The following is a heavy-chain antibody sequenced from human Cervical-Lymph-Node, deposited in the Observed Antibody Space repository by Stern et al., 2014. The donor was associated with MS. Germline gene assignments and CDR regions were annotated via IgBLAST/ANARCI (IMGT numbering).Heavy chain of an antibody. D-gene: IGHD2-15*01. V-gene: IGHV1-18*01. CDR2: ISAYNGTT. J-gene: IGHJ3*02. Sequence: VHLVESGAEVKKPGASVKVSCKASGYTFTSYRISLVRQAPGQGLEWMGWISAYNGTTNYAQRLQGRVTMTTNTSTSTAYMELRSLRSDDTAVYCCARGLLGSENAFDIWGQGTMVTVSS. CDR1: GYTFTSYR. CDR3: ARGLLGSENAFDI.